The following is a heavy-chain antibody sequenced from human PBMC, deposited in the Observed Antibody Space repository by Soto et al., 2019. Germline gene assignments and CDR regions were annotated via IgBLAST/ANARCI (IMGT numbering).Heavy chain of an antibody. CDR1: EFTFSNYA. D-gene: IGHD3-22*01. V-gene: IGHV3-23*01. CDR2: ISYGGGTT. CDR3: AKNPGYYYDSTGYHFDN. J-gene: IGHJ4*02. Sequence: EVQLLESGGGLVQPGGSLRLSCAASEFTFSNYAMSWVRQAPGKGLEWVSAISYGGGTTYYADSVKGRFTISRDNSKNTLYLQMNSLRAEDTAVYYCAKNPGYYYDSTGYHFDNWGQGTLVPVSS.